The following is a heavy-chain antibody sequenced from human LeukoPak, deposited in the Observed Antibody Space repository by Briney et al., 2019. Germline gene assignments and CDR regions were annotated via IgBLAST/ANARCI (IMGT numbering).Heavy chain of an antibody. CDR3: AKDGRGFDY. V-gene: IGHV3-20*04. Sequence: PGGSLRLSCAASGFTFDDYGMSWVRQAPGKGLEWVSGINWNGGSTGYADSVKGRFTISRDNSKNTLYLQMNSLRAEDTAVYYCAKDGRGFDYWGQGTLVTVSS. CDR2: INWNGGST. CDR1: GFTFDDYG. J-gene: IGHJ4*02.